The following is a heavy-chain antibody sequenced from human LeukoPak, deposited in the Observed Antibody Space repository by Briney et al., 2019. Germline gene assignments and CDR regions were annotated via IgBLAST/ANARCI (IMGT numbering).Heavy chain of an antibody. Sequence: PSETLSLTCTVSGGSISSSSYYWGWIRQPPGKGLEWIGSIYYSGSTYYNPSLKSRVTISVDTSKNQFSLKLSSVTAADTAVYYCARRVGYGGKTMDYWGQGTLVTVSS. V-gene: IGHV4-39*07. CDR1: GGSISSSSYY. D-gene: IGHD4-23*01. CDR3: ARRVGYGGKTMDY. J-gene: IGHJ4*02. CDR2: IYYSGST.